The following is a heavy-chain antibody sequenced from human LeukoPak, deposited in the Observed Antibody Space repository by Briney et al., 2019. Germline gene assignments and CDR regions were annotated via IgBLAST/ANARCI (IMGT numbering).Heavy chain of an antibody. V-gene: IGHV1-2*02. CDR2: INPNSGGT. CDR1: GYTFTGYY. CDR3: ARGAGATRSFYYYGMDV. Sequence: ASVKVSCKASGYTFTGYYMHCVRQAPGQGLEWMGWINPNSGGTNYAQKFQGRVTMTRDTSISTAYMELSRLRSDDTAVYYCARGAGATRSFYYYGMDVWGQGTTVTVSS. J-gene: IGHJ6*02. D-gene: IGHD1-26*01.